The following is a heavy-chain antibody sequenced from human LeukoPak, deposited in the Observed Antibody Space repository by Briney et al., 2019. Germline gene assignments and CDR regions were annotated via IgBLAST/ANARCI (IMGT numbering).Heavy chain of an antibody. V-gene: IGHV3-21*01. J-gene: IGHJ4*02. D-gene: IGHD4-17*01. Sequence: GGSLRLSCAASGFTFSSYSMNWVRQAPGKGLGWVSSISSSSSYIYYADSVKGRFTISRDNAKNSLYLQMNSLRAEDTAVYYCARESADGDKPIDYWGQGTLVTVSS. CDR2: ISSSSSYI. CDR3: ARESADGDKPIDY. CDR1: GFTFSSYS.